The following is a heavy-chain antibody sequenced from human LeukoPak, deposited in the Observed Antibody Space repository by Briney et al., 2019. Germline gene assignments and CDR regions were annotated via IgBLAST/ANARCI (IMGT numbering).Heavy chain of an antibody. CDR2: VVGGGDVT. D-gene: IGHD3-10*01. J-gene: IGHJ4*02. V-gene: IGHV3-23*01. CDR1: GFTFGDYG. Sequence: GGSLRLSCAASGFTFGDYGMGWVRQAPGKGLEWVSAVVGGGDVTYYADSVKGRFTISRDNSKNTLFLQMNSLRVEDTPMYYCVLNAYSAGMTTWGQGTLATVSS. CDR3: VLNAYSAGMTT.